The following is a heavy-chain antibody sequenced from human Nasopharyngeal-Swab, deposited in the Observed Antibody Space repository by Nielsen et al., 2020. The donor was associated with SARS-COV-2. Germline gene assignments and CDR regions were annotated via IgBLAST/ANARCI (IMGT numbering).Heavy chain of an antibody. CDR3: AKDWGRITIFGVPTYFDY. D-gene: IGHD3-3*01. Sequence: GGSLRLSCAASGFTFSSYAMSWVRQAPGKGLEWASAISGSGGSTYYADSVKGRFTISRDNSKNTLYLQMNSLRAEDTAVYYCAKDWGRITIFGVPTYFDYWGQGTLVTVSS. J-gene: IGHJ4*02. V-gene: IGHV3-23*01. CDR1: GFTFSSYA. CDR2: ISGSGGST.